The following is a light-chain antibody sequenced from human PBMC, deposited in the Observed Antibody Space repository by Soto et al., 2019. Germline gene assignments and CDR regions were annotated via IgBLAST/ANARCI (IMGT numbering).Light chain of an antibody. CDR1: QSVSSSY. J-gene: IGKJ1*01. V-gene: IGKV3-20*01. CDR2: DAS. CDR3: QQYGSSPRT. Sequence: ESVLTKAPGTLSLYPGERATLSCRASQSVSSSYLAWYQQKPGQAPRLLIYDASSRATGIPDRFSGSGSGTDFTLTISRLEPEDFAVYYCQQYGSSPRTFGHGTKV.